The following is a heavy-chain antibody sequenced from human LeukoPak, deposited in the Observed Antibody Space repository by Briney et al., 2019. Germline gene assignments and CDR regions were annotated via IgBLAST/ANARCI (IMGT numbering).Heavy chain of an antibody. CDR1: VYTLTELS. J-gene: IGHJ4*02. CDR3: ATEYVRGYDLPYYFDY. Sequence: ASVKVSCKVSVYTLTELSMHWVRQAPGKGLEWMGGFDPEDGETIYAQKFQGRVTMTEDTSTDTAYMELSSLRSEDTAVYYCATEYVRGYDLPYYFDYWGQGTLVTVSS. V-gene: IGHV1-24*01. CDR2: FDPEDGET. D-gene: IGHD5-12*01.